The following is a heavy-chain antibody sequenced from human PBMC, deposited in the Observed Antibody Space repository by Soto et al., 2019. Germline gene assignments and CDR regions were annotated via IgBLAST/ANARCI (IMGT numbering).Heavy chain of an antibody. V-gene: IGHV4-59*01. CDR3: ARHYDYVWGSYSNLGVYWFDP. CDR2: IYYSGST. CDR1: SGSISSYY. D-gene: IGHD3-16*01. Sequence: ETLSLTCTVSSGSISSYYWSWIRQPPGKGLEWIGYIYYSGSTNYNPSLKSRVTISVDTSKNQFSLKLSSVTAADTAVYYCARHYDYVWGSYSNLGVYWFDPWGQGTLVTVSS. J-gene: IGHJ5*02.